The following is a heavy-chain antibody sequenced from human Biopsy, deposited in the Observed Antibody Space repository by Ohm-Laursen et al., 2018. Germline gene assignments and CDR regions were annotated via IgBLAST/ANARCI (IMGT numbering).Heavy chain of an antibody. CDR3: AKDLRNNNWGVEN. CDR2: INAPGGKT. V-gene: IGHV3-23*01. J-gene: IGHJ4*02. Sequence: SLRLSCSASGFPFHNYAMNWVRQAPRKGLEWVSGINAPGGKTYYADFVKGRFTISRDNSKNTLYLQMNNLRAEDTAVFYCAKDLRNNNWGVENWGQGTLVTVSS. D-gene: IGHD7-27*01. CDR1: GFPFHNYA.